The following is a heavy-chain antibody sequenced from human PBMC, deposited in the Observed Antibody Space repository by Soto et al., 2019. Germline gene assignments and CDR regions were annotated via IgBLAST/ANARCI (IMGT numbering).Heavy chain of an antibody. CDR1: GFTFSSYA. CDR2: ISYDGSNK. Sequence: GGSLRLSCAASGFTFSSYAMHWVRQAPGKGLEWVAVISYDGSNKYYADSVKGRFTISRDNSKNTLYLQMNSLRAEDTAVYYCARGRLKQWLVSFDYWGQGTLVTVSS. D-gene: IGHD6-19*01. V-gene: IGHV3-30-3*01. J-gene: IGHJ4*02. CDR3: ARGRLKQWLVSFDY.